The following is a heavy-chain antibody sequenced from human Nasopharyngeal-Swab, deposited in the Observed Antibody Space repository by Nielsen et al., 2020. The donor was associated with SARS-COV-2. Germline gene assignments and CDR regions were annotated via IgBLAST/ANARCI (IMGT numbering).Heavy chain of an antibody. Sequence: VRQAPGKGLEWIGEVSHSGSTYYNPSLKSRVTISVDTSKNQFSLKLSSVTAADTAVYYCARVTLGEDSYGDNWFDPWGQGTLVTVSS. CDR3: ARVTLGEDSYGDNWFDP. D-gene: IGHD5-18*01. CDR2: VSHSGST. J-gene: IGHJ5*02. V-gene: IGHV4-4*02.